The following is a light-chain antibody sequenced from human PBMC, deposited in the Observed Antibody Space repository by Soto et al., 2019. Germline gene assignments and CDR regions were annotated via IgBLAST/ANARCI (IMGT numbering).Light chain of an antibody. J-gene: IGKJ1*01. Sequence: DIVMTQSPDSLAVSLGERATIDCKSSQSVLYSSNNKNYLAWYQQKPGHPPKLLIYWASTRESGVPDRFSGSGSGTEFTLTISSLQAEDVAVYYCQQYYSTPTFGQGTKVEIK. CDR3: QQYYSTPT. V-gene: IGKV4-1*01. CDR2: WAS. CDR1: QSVLYSSNNKNY.